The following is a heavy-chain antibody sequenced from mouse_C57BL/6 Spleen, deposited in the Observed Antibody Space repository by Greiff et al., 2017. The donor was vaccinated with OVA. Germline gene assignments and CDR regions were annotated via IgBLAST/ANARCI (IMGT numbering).Heavy chain of an antibody. D-gene: IGHD1-1*01. CDR2: ISSGSSTI. V-gene: IGHV5-17*01. J-gene: IGHJ2*01. Sequence: EVQLVESGGGLVKPGGSLKLSCAASGFTFSDYGMHWVRQAPEKGPEWVAYISSGSSTIYYADTVKGRFTISRDNAKNTLFLQMTSLRSEDTAMYYCASHYYGSSYGFDYWGQGTTLTVSS. CDR3: ASHYYGSSYGFDY. CDR1: GFTFSDYG.